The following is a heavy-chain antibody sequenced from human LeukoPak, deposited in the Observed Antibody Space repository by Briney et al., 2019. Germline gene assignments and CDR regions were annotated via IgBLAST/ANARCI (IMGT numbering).Heavy chain of an antibody. CDR3: ARDTGSSGVFDY. D-gene: IGHD6-6*01. CDR2: IYYSGST. J-gene: IGHJ4*02. Sequence: PSETLSLTCTVSGGSISSGVYYWSWIRQHPGKGLEWIGYIYYSGSTYYNPSLKSRVTISVDTSKNQFSLKLSSVTAADTAVYYCARDTGSSGVFDYWGQGTLVTVSS. V-gene: IGHV4-31*03. CDR1: GGSISSGVYY.